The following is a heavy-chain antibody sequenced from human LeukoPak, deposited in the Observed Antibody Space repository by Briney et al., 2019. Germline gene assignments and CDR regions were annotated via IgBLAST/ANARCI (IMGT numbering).Heavy chain of an antibody. D-gene: IGHD5-18*01. CDR2: IYYSKNT. CDR3: VSPRGLSYGYFDY. CDR1: GGSISSSSAY. V-gene: IGHV4-39*01. Sequence: SETLSLTCTVSGGSISSSSAYWGWIRQPPGKGLEWIGSIYYSKNTYYNPSFKSRVTISADTSKNQFSLTLGSVSATDTAVYYCVSPRGLSYGYFDYWGQGTLVTVSS. J-gene: IGHJ4*02.